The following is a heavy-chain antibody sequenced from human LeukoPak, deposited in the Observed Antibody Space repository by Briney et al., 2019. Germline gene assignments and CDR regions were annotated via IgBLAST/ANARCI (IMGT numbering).Heavy chain of an antibody. CDR2: IHYSGNT. Sequence: SETLSLTCTVSGGSISSYYWSWIRQPPGKGLEWIGYIHYSGNTNYNPSLKSRVTMSVDTSKNQFSLKLSSVTAADTAVYYCARDQGNYNWFDPWGQGTLVAVSS. J-gene: IGHJ5*02. CDR1: GGSISSYY. D-gene: IGHD4-11*01. CDR3: ARDQGNYNWFDP. V-gene: IGHV4-59*01.